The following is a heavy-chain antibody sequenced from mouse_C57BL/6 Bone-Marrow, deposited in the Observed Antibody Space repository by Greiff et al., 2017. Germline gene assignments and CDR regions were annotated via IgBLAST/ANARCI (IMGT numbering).Heavy chain of an antibody. Sequence: QVQLQQPGAELVKPGASVKLSCKASGYTFTSYWMQWVKQRPGQGLEWIGEIDPSDSYTNYNQKFKGKATLTVDTSSSTAYMQRSSLTSEDSAVYYCGSEEWRGAMGFWGQGTAVTGSS. CDR2: IDPSDSYT. V-gene: IGHV1-50*01. D-gene: IGHD1-3*01. J-gene: IGHJ4*01. CDR1: GYTFTSYW. CDR3: GSEEWRGAMGF.